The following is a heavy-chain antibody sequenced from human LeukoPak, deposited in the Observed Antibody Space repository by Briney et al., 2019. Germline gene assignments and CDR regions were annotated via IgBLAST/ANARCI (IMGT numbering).Heavy chain of an antibody. J-gene: IGHJ4*01. Sequence: GGSLRLSCAASGFTFNSYAMGWVRQAPGKGLEWVSAISGSGGSTDYADSVKGRFTISRDNAENLLYLQMNSLRPEDTAVYYCSFSLNYWGQGTLVTVSS. CDR1: GFTFNSYA. CDR2: ISGSGGST. CDR3: SFSLNY. V-gene: IGHV3-23*01.